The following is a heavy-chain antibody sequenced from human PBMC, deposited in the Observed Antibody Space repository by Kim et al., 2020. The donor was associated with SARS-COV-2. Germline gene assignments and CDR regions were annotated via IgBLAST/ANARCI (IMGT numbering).Heavy chain of an antibody. J-gene: IGHJ4*02. Sequence: SETLSLTCTVSGGSISSGGYYWSWIRQHPGKGLEGIGYIYYSGSTYYNPSLKSRVTISVDTSKNQFSLKLSSVTAADTAVYYCARAREEPEYYFDYWGQGTLVTVSS. V-gene: IGHV4-31*03. CDR2: IYYSGST. CDR3: ARAREEPEYYFDY. D-gene: IGHD1-26*01. CDR1: GGSISSGGYY.